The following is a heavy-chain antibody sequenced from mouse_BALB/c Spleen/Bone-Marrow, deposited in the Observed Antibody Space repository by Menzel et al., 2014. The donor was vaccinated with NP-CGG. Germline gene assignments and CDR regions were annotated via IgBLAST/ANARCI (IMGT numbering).Heavy chain of an antibody. Sequence: GVDFSRYWMSWVRQAPGKGLEWIGEINPYSSTINYTPSLKDKFIISRDNAKNTLYLQMSKVRSEDTALYCCARLGYYGWFAYWGQGTLVTVSA. CDR3: ARLGYYGWFAY. D-gene: IGHD2-3*01. CDR2: INPYSSTI. CDR1: GVDFSRYW. V-gene: IGHV4-1*02. J-gene: IGHJ3*01.